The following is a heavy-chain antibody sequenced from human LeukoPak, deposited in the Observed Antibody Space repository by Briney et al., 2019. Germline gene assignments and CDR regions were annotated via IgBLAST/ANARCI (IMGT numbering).Heavy chain of an antibody. V-gene: IGHV3-15*01. CDR2: IKSKTDGGTT. CDR3: TLRDDYFDY. J-gene: IGHJ4*02. CDR1: AFTFSNAW. Sequence: PGGSLTLSCAASAFTFSNAWMSCVRQAPGEGLEWVGRIKSKTDGGTTDYAAPVKGRFTISRDDSKNTLYLQMNSLKTEDTAVYYCTLRDDYFDYWGQGTLVTVSS.